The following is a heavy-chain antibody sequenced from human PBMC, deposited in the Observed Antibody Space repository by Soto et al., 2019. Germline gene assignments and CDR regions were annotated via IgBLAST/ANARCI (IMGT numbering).Heavy chain of an antibody. D-gene: IGHD3-3*01. V-gene: IGHV3-15*07. CDR1: GFTFSSYS. J-gene: IGHJ6*02. CDR3: TTVKDYDFWSGYANYYGMDV. Sequence: GGSLRLSCAASGFTFSSYSMNWVRQAPGKGLEWVGRIKSKTDGGTTDYAAPVKGRFTISRDDSKNTLYLQMNSLKTEDTAVYYCTTVKDYDFWSGYANYYGMDVWGQGTTVTVSS. CDR2: IKSKTDGGTT.